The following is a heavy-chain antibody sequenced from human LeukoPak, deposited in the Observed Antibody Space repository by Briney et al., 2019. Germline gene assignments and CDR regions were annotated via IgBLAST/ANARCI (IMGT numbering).Heavy chain of an antibody. Sequence: GRSLRLSCTASGFTFSSYAMHRVRQAPGKGLEWVAVISYDGSNKYYADSVKGRFTISRDNSKNTLYLQMNSLRAEDTAVYYCAKSPSGSYSDAFDIWGQGTMVTVSS. CDR1: GFTFSSYA. D-gene: IGHD1-26*01. V-gene: IGHV3-30-3*01. CDR3: AKSPSGSYSDAFDI. J-gene: IGHJ3*02. CDR2: ISYDGSNK.